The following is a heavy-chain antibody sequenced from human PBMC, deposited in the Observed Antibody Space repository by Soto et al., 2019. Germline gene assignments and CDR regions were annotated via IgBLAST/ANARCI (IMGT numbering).Heavy chain of an antibody. Sequence: QVQLLQSGAEVKRPGSSVNVSCEASGGTFSSLGFTWVRQAPGQGLEWMGCIIPISGRTTFAQKFQGRVTITADESTRATYMELPTLTSDDTAMYYCATRGTQGRWLEFADYWGQGTLVTVSS. CDR3: ATRGTQGRWLEFADY. V-gene: IGHV1-69*01. CDR1: GGTFSSLG. D-gene: IGHD5-12*01. CDR2: IIPISGRT. J-gene: IGHJ4*02.